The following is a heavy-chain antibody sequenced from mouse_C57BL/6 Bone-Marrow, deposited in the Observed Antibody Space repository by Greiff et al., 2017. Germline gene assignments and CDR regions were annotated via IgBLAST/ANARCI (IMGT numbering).Heavy chain of an antibody. V-gene: IGHV1-55*01. Sequence: VQLQQSGAELVKPGASVKMSCKASGYTFTSYWITWVKQRPGQGLEWIGDIYPGSGSTNYNEKFKSKATLTVDTSSSTAYMQLSSLTSEDSAVYYCARTRNDYEGFAYWGQGTLVTVSA. CDR3: ARTRNDYEGFAY. CDR1: GYTFTSYW. CDR2: IYPGSGST. J-gene: IGHJ3*01. D-gene: IGHD2-4*01.